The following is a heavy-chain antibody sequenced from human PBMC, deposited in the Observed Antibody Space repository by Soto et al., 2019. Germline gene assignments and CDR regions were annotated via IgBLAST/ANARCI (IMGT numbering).Heavy chain of an antibody. Sequence: SVKVSCKASGGTFSSYTISWVRQAPGQGLEWMGRIIPILGIANYAQKFQGRVTITADKSTSTAYMELSSLGSEDTAVYYCARSYYYGSGSYQYYFDYWGQGTLVTVSS. J-gene: IGHJ4*02. CDR1: GGTFSSYT. V-gene: IGHV1-69*02. D-gene: IGHD3-10*01. CDR2: IIPILGIA. CDR3: ARSYYYGSGSYQYYFDY.